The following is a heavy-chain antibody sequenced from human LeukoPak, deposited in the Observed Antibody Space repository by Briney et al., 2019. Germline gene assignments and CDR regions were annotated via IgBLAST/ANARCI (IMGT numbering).Heavy chain of an antibody. CDR1: GGSFSGYY. J-gene: IGHJ4*02. Sequence: SETLSLTCAVYGGSFSGYYWSWIRQPPGKGLEWIGEINHSGSTNYNPSLKRRVTISVDTSKNQFSLKLSSVTAADTAVYYCAREALGYCSSTSCHPYFDYWGQGTLVTVSS. D-gene: IGHD2-2*01. V-gene: IGHV4-34*01. CDR3: AREALGYCSSTSCHPYFDY. CDR2: INHSGST.